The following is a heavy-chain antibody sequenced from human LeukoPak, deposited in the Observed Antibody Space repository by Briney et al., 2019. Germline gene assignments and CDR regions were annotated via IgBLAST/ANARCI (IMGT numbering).Heavy chain of an antibody. Sequence: GGSLRLSCTASGFTFSSYWMSWVRQAPGKGLEWVANIKQDASEKYYVDSVKGRFTISRDNAKNSLYLQMSSLRAEDTALYYCARDAHLSYASGFDYWGQGALVTVSS. V-gene: IGHV3-7*01. CDR1: GFTFSSYW. CDR2: IKQDASEK. J-gene: IGHJ4*02. D-gene: IGHD3-10*01. CDR3: ARDAHLSYASGFDY.